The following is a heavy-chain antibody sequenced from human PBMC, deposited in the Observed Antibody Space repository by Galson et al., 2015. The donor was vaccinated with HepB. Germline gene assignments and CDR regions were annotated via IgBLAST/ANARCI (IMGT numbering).Heavy chain of an antibody. D-gene: IGHD4-17*01. Sequence: VKVSCKVSGYTFTDYYMHWVQQAPGKGLEWMGLVDPEDGETIYAEKFQGRVTITADTSTDTAYMELSSLRSEDTAVYYCATAGDSRGHVDVWGKGTTVTVSS. CDR3: ATAGDSRGHVDV. CDR2: VDPEDGET. V-gene: IGHV1-69-2*01. J-gene: IGHJ6*04. CDR1: GYTFTDYY.